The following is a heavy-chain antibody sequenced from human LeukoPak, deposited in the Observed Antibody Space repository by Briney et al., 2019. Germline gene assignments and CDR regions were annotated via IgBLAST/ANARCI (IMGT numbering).Heavy chain of an antibody. V-gene: IGHV4-4*07. D-gene: IGHD5-12*01. CDR2: IHTSGST. CDR3: ASSQWLASYYYYGMDV. J-gene: IGHJ6*02. CDR1: GGSISSYY. Sequence: SETLSLTCTVSGGSISSYYWSWIRQPAGKGLERIGRIHTSGSTNYNPSLKSRVTMSVDTSKNQFSLKLSSVTAADTAVYYCASSQWLASYYYYGMDVWGQGTTVTVSS.